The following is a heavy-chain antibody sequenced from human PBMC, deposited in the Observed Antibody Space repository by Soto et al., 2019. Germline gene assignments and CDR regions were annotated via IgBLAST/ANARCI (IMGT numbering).Heavy chain of an antibody. J-gene: IGHJ4*02. V-gene: IGHV5-10-1*01. Sequence: GESLKISCQAFEYSFRIYWISWVRQKPGGGLEWMGRVDPNDSFATYSPSFEGHVSISVDKSTNIVYLQWRSLRASDTATYYCARHQSGSGNSNFDFWGQGTPVTVSS. CDR2: VDPNDSFA. D-gene: IGHD3-10*01. CDR1: EYSFRIYW. CDR3: ARHQSGSGNSNFDF.